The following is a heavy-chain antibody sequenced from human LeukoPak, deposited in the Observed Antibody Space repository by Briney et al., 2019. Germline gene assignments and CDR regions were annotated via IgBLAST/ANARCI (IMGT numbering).Heavy chain of an antibody. Sequence: PSQTLSLTCTVFGGSISSGSYYWSWIRQPAGKGLEWIGRIYTSGSTNYNPSLKSRVTISVDTSKNQFSLKLSSVTAADTAVYYCAREPDYYYYGMDVWGQGTTVTVSS. CDR3: AREPDYYYYGMDV. D-gene: IGHD1-14*01. J-gene: IGHJ6*02. CDR2: IYTSGST. V-gene: IGHV4-61*02. CDR1: GGSISSGSYY.